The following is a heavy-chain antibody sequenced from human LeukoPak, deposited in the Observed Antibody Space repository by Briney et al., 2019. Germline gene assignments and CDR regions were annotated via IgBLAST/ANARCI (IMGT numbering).Heavy chain of an antibody. V-gene: IGHV3-7*01. Sequence: GGSLRLSCAASGFTFSSYSMNWVRQAPGKGLEWVANIKGDESEKYYVDFVKGRFTISRDNAKNSLYLQMDSLRIDDTAVYYRARGGATTGRFDYWGQGTLVTGSS. CDR3: ARGGATTGRFDY. CDR1: GFTFSSYS. CDR2: IKGDESEK. D-gene: IGHD4-11*01. J-gene: IGHJ4*02.